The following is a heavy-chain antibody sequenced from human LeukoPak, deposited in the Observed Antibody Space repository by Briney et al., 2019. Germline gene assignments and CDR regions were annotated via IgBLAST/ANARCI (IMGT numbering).Heavy chain of an antibody. CDR3: ARASGYSGSRRWFDP. J-gene: IGHJ5*02. CDR2: IYSAGNT. CDR1: GFTVSSNY. D-gene: IGHD5-12*01. Sequence: PGGSLRLSCAASGFTVSSNYMSWVRQAPGKGLEWVSFIYSAGNTYYADFVKGRFTIPRHTSKNTLYLQMNSLRAEDTAVYYCARASGYSGSRRWFDPWGQGTLVTVSS. V-gene: IGHV3-53*04.